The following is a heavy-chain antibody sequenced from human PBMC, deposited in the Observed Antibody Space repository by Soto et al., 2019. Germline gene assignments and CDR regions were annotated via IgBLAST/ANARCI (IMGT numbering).Heavy chain of an antibody. CDR1: GGPISSGGYY. D-gene: IGHD4-17*01. Sequence: QVQLQESGPGLVTPSQALSLTCSVSGGPISSGGYYWSWIRQHPGKALEWIGYLFYSGATYYNPSLKSRSFISVDTSKNQFSLRLSSVTAADTAVYYCARVQPYDYGANSGWFDPWGQGTLVTVSA. CDR3: ARVQPYDYGANSGWFDP. J-gene: IGHJ5*02. CDR2: LFYSGAT. V-gene: IGHV4-31*03.